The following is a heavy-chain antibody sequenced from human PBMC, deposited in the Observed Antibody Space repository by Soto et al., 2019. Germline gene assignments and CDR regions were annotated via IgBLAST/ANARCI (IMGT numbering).Heavy chain of an antibody. CDR3: AREDSIIIPAVSDF. CDR1: GFYFNNYG. J-gene: IGHJ4*02. V-gene: IGHV3-21*01. D-gene: IGHD2-21*01. Sequence: GGSLRLSCAVSGFYFNNYGINWVRQAPGKGLEWVSSVSKSDYTYYSDSVKGRFTISRDNAKNSVSLQMNSLRPEDTAVYYCAREDSIIIPAVSDFWGQGTLVTISS. CDR2: VSKSDYT.